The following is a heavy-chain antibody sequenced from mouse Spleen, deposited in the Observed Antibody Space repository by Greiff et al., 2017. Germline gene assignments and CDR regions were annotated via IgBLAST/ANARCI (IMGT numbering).Heavy chain of an antibody. Sequence: VQLKESGAELARPGASVKMSCKASGYTFTSYTMHWVKQRPGQGLEWIGYINPSSGYTNYNQKFKDKATLTADKSSSTAYMQLSSLTSEDSAVYYCARQYYYGSTSYYFDYWGQGTTLTVSS. CDR1: GYTFTSYT. CDR3: ARQYYYGSTSYYFDY. CDR2: INPSSGYT. D-gene: IGHD1-1*01. J-gene: IGHJ2*01. V-gene: IGHV1-4*01.